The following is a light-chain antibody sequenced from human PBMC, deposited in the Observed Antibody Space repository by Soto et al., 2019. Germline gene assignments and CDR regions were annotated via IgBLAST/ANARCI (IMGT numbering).Light chain of an antibody. J-gene: IGKJ1*01. CDR1: QGISDY. V-gene: IGKV1-27*01. CDR2: SAS. CDR3: QKYTGAPWT. Sequence: DIQMTQSPSSLSASVGDRDTITCRASQGISDYLAWYQQKPGKVPKLLIYSASTLQSGVPSRFSGSGSGTDFTLTNSSLQPEDVATYYCQKYTGAPWTFGQGTKVEIK.